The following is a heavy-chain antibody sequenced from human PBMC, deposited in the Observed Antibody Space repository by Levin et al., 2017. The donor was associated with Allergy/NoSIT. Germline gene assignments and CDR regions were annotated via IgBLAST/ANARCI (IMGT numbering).Heavy chain of an antibody. Sequence: SETLSLTCTVSGGSISSGSYYWSWIRQPAGKGLEWIGRIYTSGSTNYNPSLKSRVTISVDTSKNQFSLKLSSVTAADTAVYYCAREPIPIVVVVAATFDIWGQGTMVTVSS. CDR2: IYTSGST. D-gene: IGHD2-15*01. CDR1: GGSISSGSYY. CDR3: AREPIPIVVVVAATFDI. J-gene: IGHJ3*02. V-gene: IGHV4-61*02.